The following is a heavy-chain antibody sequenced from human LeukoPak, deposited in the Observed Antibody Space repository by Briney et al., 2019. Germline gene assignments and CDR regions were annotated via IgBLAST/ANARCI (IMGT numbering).Heavy chain of an antibody. Sequence: ASVKVSCKASGYTFTSYDINWVRQATGQGLEWMGWMNPNSGNTGYAQKFQGRVTMTRNTSISTAYMELSSLRSDDTAVYYCARNRGEIAAAEFDYWGQGTLVTVSS. D-gene: IGHD6-13*01. CDR3: ARNRGEIAAAEFDY. J-gene: IGHJ4*02. CDR2: MNPNSGNT. CDR1: GYTFTSYD. V-gene: IGHV1-8*01.